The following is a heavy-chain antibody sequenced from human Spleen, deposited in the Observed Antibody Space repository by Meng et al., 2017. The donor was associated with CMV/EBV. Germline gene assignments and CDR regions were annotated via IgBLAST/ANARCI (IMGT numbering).Heavy chain of an antibody. CDR3: AKGAAVGEYYYYGMDV. D-gene: IGHD3-10*01. Sequence: GGSLRLSCAASGFTFSSYAMCWVRQAPGKGLEWVSAISGSGGSTYYADSVKGRFTISRDNSKNTLYLQMNSLRAEDTAVYYCAKGAAVGEYYYYGMDVWGQGTTVTVSS. CDR1: GFTFSSYA. CDR2: ISGSGGST. J-gene: IGHJ6*02. V-gene: IGHV3-23*01.